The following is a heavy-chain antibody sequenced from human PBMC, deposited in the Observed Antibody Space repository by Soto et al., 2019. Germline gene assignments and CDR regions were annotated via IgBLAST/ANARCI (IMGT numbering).Heavy chain of an antibody. CDR2: MNPNSGNS. CDR1: GYTLTSYD. CDR3: ARAHHRYCSGGSCYYSSDY. V-gene: IGHV1-8*01. D-gene: IGHD2-15*01. Sequence: ASVKVSCKASGYTLTSYDINWVRQATGQGLEWMGWMNPNSGNSAFAQKFQGRVTMTTNISIGTAYMELSSLRSEDTAVYYCARAHHRYCSGGSCYYSSDYWGQGTLVTVSS. J-gene: IGHJ4*02.